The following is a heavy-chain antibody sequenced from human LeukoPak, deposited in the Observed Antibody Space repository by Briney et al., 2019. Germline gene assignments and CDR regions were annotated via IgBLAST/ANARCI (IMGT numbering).Heavy chain of an antibody. D-gene: IGHD6-19*01. CDR1: GFTSSSYW. J-gene: IGHJ3*02. CDR2: IKQDGSEK. V-gene: IGHV3-7*01. CDR3: VSCLQWLWAFDI. Sequence: GGSLRLSCAASGFTSSSYWMSWVRQAPGKGLEWVANIKQDGSEKYYVDSVKGRFTISRDNAKNSLYLQMNSLRAEDTAVYYCVSCLQWLWAFDIWGQGTMVTVSS.